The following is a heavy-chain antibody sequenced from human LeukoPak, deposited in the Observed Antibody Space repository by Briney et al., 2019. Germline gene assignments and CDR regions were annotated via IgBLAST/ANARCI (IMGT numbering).Heavy chain of an antibody. J-gene: IGHJ4*02. CDR2: IWYDGSNK. Sequence: PGRSLRLSCAASGLTFSSYGMHWVRQAPGKGLEWVAVIWYDGSNKYYADSVKGRFTISRDTPKNTLYLQMNSLRAEDTAVYYCARDRSVRYFDYWGQGALVTVSS. V-gene: IGHV3-33*01. CDR1: GLTFSSYG. CDR3: ARDRSVRYFDY. D-gene: IGHD2-15*01.